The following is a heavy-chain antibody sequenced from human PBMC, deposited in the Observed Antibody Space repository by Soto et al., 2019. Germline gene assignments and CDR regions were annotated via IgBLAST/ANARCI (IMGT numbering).Heavy chain of an antibody. J-gene: IGHJ6*02. CDR3: ARAPRGYSGYDYPPGFIYGMDV. V-gene: IGHV1-69*06. Sequence: PSVKVSCKASGGTFSSYAISWVRQAPGQGLEWMGGIIPIFGTANYAQKFQGRVTITADKSTSTAYMELSSLRSEDTAVYYCARAPRGYSGYDYPPGFIYGMDVWGQGTTVTVSS. CDR1: GGTFSSYA. CDR2: IIPIFGTA. D-gene: IGHD5-12*01.